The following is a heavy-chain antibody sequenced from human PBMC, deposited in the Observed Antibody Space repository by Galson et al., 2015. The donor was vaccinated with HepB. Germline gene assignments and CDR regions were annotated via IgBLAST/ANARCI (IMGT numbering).Heavy chain of an antibody. CDR1: GYTFTTYG. V-gene: IGHV1-18*04. Sequence: SVKVSCKASGYTFTTYGISWVRQAPGQGLEWMGWISPYSGDTNYAQKFQGRVTMTTDTSTSTVFMELRSLRSDDTAMYYCARDNIGVAEDYWGQGTLVTVSS. D-gene: IGHD6-19*01. CDR2: ISPYSGDT. CDR3: ARDNIGVAEDY. J-gene: IGHJ4*02.